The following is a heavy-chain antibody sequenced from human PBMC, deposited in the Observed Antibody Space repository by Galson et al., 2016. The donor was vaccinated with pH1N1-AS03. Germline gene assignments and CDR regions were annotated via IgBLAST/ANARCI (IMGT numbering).Heavy chain of an antibody. CDR3: TRERPNSNVYLDH. V-gene: IGHV3-74*01. D-gene: IGHD4-23*01. CDR1: GFTFSNYW. J-gene: IGHJ4*02. CDR2: INSDGSIT. Sequence: SLRLSCAGSGFTFSNYWMHWVRQAPGKGLVWVSRINSDGSITNYADSVKGRFTISRDNAKNTLYLQMNSLRAEDTAVYYGTRERPNSNVYLDHWGQGILVTVSS.